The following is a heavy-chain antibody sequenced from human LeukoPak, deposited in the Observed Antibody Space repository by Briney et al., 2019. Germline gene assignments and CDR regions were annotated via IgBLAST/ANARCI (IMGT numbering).Heavy chain of an antibody. CDR3: ARVDILTGYTFDY. Sequence: GSLRLSCAASGFTFSDYYMSWIRQPPGKGLEWIGYIYYSGSTNYNPSLKSRVTISVDTSKNQFSLKLSSVTAADTAVYYCARVDILTGYTFDYWGQGTLVTVSS. J-gene: IGHJ4*02. V-gene: IGHV4-59*01. D-gene: IGHD3-9*01. CDR1: GFTFSDYY. CDR2: IYYSGST.